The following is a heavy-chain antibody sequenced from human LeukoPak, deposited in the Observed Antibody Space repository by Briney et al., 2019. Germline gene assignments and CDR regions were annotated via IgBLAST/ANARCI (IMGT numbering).Heavy chain of an antibody. V-gene: IGHV1-18*01. CDR3: AGDTAVAGRPEFDY. J-gene: IGHJ4*02. CDR1: GYTFTSYG. CDR2: ISAYNGNT. Sequence: GASVKVSCKASGYTFTSYGISWVRQAPGQGLEWMGWISAYNGNTNYAQKLQGRVTMTTDTSTSTAYMELRSLRSDDTAVYYCAGDTAVAGRPEFDYWGQGTLVTVSS. D-gene: IGHD6-19*01.